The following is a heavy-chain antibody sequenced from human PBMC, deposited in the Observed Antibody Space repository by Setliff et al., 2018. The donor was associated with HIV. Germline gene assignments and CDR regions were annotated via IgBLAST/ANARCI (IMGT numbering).Heavy chain of an antibody. CDR3: ARVCPPVRYNFWSGYYPKAGYFDY. V-gene: IGHV4-34*01. CDR2: INHTGST. D-gene: IGHD3-3*01. Sequence: SETLSLTCAVYGGSFSGYYWSWIRQPPGKGLEWIGEINHTGSTNYNPSLKSRVTISIDTSKNQFSLKLSSVTAADTAVYYCARVCPPVRYNFWSGYYPKAGYFDYWGQGALVTVSS. J-gene: IGHJ4*02. CDR1: GGSFSGYY.